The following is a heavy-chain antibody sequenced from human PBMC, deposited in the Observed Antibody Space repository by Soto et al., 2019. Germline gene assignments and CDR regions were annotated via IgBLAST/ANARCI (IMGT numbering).Heavy chain of an antibody. D-gene: IGHD6-19*01. CDR2: IYYSGTT. CDR1: NGSISSSNYH. V-gene: IGHV4-39*01. CDR3: ARRKHGDSSGWGEFDY. J-gene: IGHJ4*02. Sequence: QLQLQESGPGLVKPSETLSLTCTVSNGSISSSNYHWGWIRQAPGKGLECIGSIYYSGTTYYNPSPKSRVTISVETSKNQFSLKLSSMTAADTAVYYCARRKHGDSSGWGEFDYWGQGTLVTVSS.